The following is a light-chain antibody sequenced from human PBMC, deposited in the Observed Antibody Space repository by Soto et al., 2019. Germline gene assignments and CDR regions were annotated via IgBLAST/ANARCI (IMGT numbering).Light chain of an antibody. CDR2: WAS. J-gene: IGKJ1*01. V-gene: IGKV4-1*01. Sequence: DIVMTQSPDSLAVSLGERATINCKSSQSGLYSSNNKNYLAWYQQKPGQPPKLLIYWASTLESGVPARFSVSGSETDCTLTIRSLRAEDVAEYYCQQYYSTPPWTFGQGPKVEIK. CDR1: QSGLYSSNNKNY. CDR3: QQYYSTPPWT.